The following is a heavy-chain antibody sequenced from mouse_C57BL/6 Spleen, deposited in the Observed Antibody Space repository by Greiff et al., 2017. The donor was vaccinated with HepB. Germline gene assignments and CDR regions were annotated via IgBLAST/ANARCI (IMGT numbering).Heavy chain of an antibody. V-gene: IGHV14-4*01. CDR3: TTDYDWFAY. Sequence: VQLQQSGAELVRPGASVKLSCTASGFNIKDYYMHWVKQGPEQGLEWIGWIDPENGDTEYASKFQGKATITADTSSNTAYLQLSSLTSEDTAVYYSTTDYDWFAYWGQGTLVTVSA. J-gene: IGHJ3*01. D-gene: IGHD2-4*01. CDR1: GFNIKDYY. CDR2: IDPENGDT.